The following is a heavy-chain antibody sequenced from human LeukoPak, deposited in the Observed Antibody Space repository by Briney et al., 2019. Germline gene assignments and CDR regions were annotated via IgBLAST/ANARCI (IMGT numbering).Heavy chain of an antibody. CDR1: GGSISSYY. CDR2: IYYSGST. J-gene: IGHJ4*02. CDR3: ARGGRFPCGH. D-gene: IGHD2-21*01. V-gene: IGHV4-59*01. Sequence: SETLSLTCTVSGGSISSYYWSWIRQPPGKGLEWIGYIYYSGSTNYDPSLKSRVTISVDTSKNQFSLKLSSVTAADTAVYYCARGGRFPCGHWGQGTLVTVSS.